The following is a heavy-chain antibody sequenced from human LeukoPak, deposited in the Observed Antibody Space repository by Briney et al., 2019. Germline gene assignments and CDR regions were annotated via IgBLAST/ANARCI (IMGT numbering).Heavy chain of an antibody. V-gene: IGHV4-38-2*02. J-gene: IGHJ4*02. Sequence: SETLSLTCTVSGYSISSGYYWGWIRQPPGKGLERIGSIYHSGSTYYNPSLKSRVTISVDTSKNQFSLTLSSVTAADTAVYYCVRDGSGSYPYWGQGTLITVSS. D-gene: IGHD1-26*01. CDR2: IYHSGST. CDR3: VRDGSGSYPY. CDR1: GYSISSGYY.